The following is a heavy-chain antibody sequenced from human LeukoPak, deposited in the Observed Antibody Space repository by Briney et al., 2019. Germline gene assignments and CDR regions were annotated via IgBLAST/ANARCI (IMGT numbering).Heavy chain of an antibody. CDR2: TYYRSKWYN. CDR3: GRGVGATKGSFDY. CDR1: GDSVSSSATA. D-gene: IGHD1-26*01. V-gene: IGHV6-1*01. J-gene: IGHJ4*02. Sequence: SQTLSLTCAIFGDSVSSSATAWNWIRQSPSRGLEWLGRTYYRSKWYNDYAVSVKSRITISPDTSKNQFSLQLNSVTPEDTAVYYCGRGVGATKGSFDYWGQGILVTVSS.